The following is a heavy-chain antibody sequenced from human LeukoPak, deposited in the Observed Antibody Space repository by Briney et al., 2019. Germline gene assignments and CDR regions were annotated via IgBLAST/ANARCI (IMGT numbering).Heavy chain of an antibody. J-gene: IGHJ4*02. V-gene: IGHV4-31*03. CDR3: ARENYYDSKGGFDY. CDR1: GGSISSGGYY. Sequence: SQTLSLTCTVSGGSISSGGYYWSWIRQHPGKGLEWIGYIYYSGSTYYNPSLKSRVTISVDTSKNQFFLKLSSVTAADTAVYYCARENYYDSKGGFDYWGQGTLVTVSS. CDR2: IYYSGST. D-gene: IGHD3-22*01.